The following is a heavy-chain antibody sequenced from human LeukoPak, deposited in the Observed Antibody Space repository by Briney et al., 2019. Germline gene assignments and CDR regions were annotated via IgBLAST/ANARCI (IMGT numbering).Heavy chain of an antibody. J-gene: IGHJ6*03. CDR1: GFTFTSSA. Sequence: GTSVKVSCKASGFTFTSSAMQWVRQARGQRLEWIGWIVVGSGNTNYAQKFQERVTITRDMSTSTAYMELSSLRSEDTAMYYCARHEAHYYYYMDVWGKGTTVTVSS. CDR3: ARHEAHYYYYMDV. CDR2: IVVGSGNT. V-gene: IGHV1-58*02.